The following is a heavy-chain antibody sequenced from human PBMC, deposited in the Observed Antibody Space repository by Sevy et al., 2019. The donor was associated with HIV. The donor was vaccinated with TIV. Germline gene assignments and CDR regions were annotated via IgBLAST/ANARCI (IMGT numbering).Heavy chain of an antibody. Sequence: GGSLRLSCAASGFRFSDYAMHWVRQAPGKGLEWVSGISWNSVSLDYADSVKGRFTISRDNAKNSLNLQMNRLRSEDTALYYCATDTRPATMSNSSYYYYYRMDVWGQGTTVTVSS. J-gene: IGHJ6*02. CDR3: ATDTRPATMSNSSYYYYYRMDV. CDR1: GFRFSDYA. D-gene: IGHD6-6*01. CDR2: ISWNSVSL. V-gene: IGHV3-9*01.